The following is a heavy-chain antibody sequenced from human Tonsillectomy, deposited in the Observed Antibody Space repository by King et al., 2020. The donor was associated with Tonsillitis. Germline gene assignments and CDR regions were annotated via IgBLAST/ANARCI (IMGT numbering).Heavy chain of an antibody. Sequence: DVQLVESGGGLVQPGGSLRLSCAASGFTFSSYWMHWVRQAPGKGLVWVSRINSDVSNTNYADSVKGRFTISRDNAKNTLYLQMNSLRAEDTAVYYCAREVSELRFLEWLGRYYYYGMDVWGQGTTVTVSS. V-gene: IGHV3-74*01. J-gene: IGHJ6*02. CDR2: INSDVSNT. CDR1: GFTFSSYW. CDR3: AREVSELRFLEWLGRYYYYGMDV. D-gene: IGHD3-3*01.